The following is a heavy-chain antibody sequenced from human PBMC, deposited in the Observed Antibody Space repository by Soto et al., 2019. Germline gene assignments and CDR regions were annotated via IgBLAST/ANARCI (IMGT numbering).Heavy chain of an antibody. Sequence: LRLSCAASGFTFSSYAMSWVRQAPGKGLEWVSAISGSGGSTYYADSVKGRFTISRDNSKNTLYLQMNSLRAEDTAVYYCASLYGDYLNYFDYWGKGTLVTVSS. J-gene: IGHJ4*02. CDR2: ISGSGGST. V-gene: IGHV3-23*01. CDR1: GFTFSSYA. CDR3: ASLYGDYLNYFDY. D-gene: IGHD4-17*01.